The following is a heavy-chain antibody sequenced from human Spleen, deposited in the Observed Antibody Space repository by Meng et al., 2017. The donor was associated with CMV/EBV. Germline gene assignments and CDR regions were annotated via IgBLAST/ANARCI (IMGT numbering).Heavy chain of an antibody. Sequence: ASNSGCYYWSWIRQRPGKGLEWIGYIYYSGSTYYSPPLTSRVTISVDTSKNQFSLKLSSVTAADTAVYYCATGLFEYSSSSHYFDYWGQGTLVTVSS. D-gene: IGHD6-6*01. CDR1: ASNSGCYY. J-gene: IGHJ4*02. CDR2: IYYSGST. CDR3: ATGLFEYSSSSHYFDY. V-gene: IGHV4-31*02.